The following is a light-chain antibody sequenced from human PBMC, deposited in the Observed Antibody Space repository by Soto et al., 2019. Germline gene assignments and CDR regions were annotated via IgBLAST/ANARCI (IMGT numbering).Light chain of an antibody. J-gene: IGKJ4*01. CDR1: QGIRKD. CDR3: LQHNTYPLT. Sequence: DIQRTQSPSSLSASVGDRVTITCRASQGIRKDLGWYQQKPGKAPKRLIYTTSTLESGVPSRFSGSGSGIEFTLTISSLQPEDFATYYCLQHNTYPLTFGGGTKVEIK. CDR2: TTS. V-gene: IGKV1-17*01.